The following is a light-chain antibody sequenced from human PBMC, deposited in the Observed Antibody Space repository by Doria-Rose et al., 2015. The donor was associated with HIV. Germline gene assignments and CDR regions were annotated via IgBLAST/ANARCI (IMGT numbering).Light chain of an antibody. CDR3: QQSFSTPRT. CDR1: QNVNRF. J-gene: IGKJ1*01. CDR2: AAS. V-gene: IGKV1-39*01. Sequence: TQSPSSLSASVGDRVTITCRASQNVNRFLNWYQQKPGKVPKVLIYAASSLQSGVPSRFSGSGSGTDFTLTISSLQPDDFATYYCQQSFSTPRTFGQGTKVEIK.